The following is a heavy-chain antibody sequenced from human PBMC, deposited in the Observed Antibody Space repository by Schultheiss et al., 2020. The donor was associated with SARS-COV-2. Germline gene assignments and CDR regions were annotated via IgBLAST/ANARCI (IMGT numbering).Heavy chain of an antibody. V-gene: IGHV4-59*12. CDR1: GGSISSYY. D-gene: IGHD2-2*01. CDR2: IYYSGST. Sequence: SETLSLTCTVSGGSISSYYWSWIRQPPGKGLEWIGYIYYSGSTNYNPSLKSRVTMSVDTSKNQFSLKLSSVTAADTAVYYCARDVCSSTSCYYAFDIWGQGTMVTVSS. J-gene: IGHJ3*02. CDR3: ARDVCSSTSCYYAFDI.